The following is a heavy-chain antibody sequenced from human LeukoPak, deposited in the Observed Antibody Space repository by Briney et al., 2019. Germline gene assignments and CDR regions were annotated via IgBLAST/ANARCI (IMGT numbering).Heavy chain of an antibody. CDR2: IYYSGNT. J-gene: IGHJ4*02. CDR1: GGSISSSSYY. V-gene: IGHV4-39*01. Sequence: SETLSLTCTVSGGSISSSSYYWGWIRQPPGKGLEWTGSIYYSGNTYYNPSLKSQVTISVDTSKNQFSLKLSSVTAADTALYYCASYCGSTSCHLDYWGQGTLVTVSS. CDR3: ASYCGSTSCHLDY. D-gene: IGHD2-2*01.